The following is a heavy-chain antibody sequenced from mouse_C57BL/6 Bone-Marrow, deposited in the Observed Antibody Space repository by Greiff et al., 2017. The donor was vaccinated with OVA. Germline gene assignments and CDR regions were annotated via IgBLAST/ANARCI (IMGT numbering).Heavy chain of an antibody. J-gene: IGHJ4*01. CDR1: GFTFSDYG. Sequence: EVKLMESGGGLVKPGGSLKLSCAASGFTFSDYGMHWVRQAPEKGLEWVAYISSGSSTIYYADTVKGRFTISRDNAKHTLFLQMTSLRSEDTAMYYCARTVYYGMDYWGQGTSVTVSS. CDR2: ISSGSSTI. CDR3: ARTVYYGMDY. V-gene: IGHV5-17*01.